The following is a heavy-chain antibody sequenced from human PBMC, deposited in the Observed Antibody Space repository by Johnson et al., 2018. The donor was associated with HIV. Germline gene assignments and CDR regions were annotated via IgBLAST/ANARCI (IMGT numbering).Heavy chain of an antibody. CDR3: VKEGTTVTTFLVYHI. CDR2: ITWNGGST. Sequence: VQLVESGGGVVPPGGSLRLSCAASGFTFDDYGMSWVRQPPGKGLEWVSGITWNGGSTGYADSVKGRFTISRDNAKNSLYLQMNSLRAEDTAVDYCVKEGTTVTTFLVYHIWGQGTRVTVSS. D-gene: IGHD4-11*01. V-gene: IGHV3-20*04. J-gene: IGHJ3*02. CDR1: GFTFDDYG.